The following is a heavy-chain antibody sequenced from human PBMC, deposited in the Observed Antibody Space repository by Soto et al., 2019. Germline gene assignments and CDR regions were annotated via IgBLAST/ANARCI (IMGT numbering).Heavy chain of an antibody. CDR1: GFTFSSYA. V-gene: IGHV3-23*01. CDR2: VSGSGDST. D-gene: IGHD1-26*01. CDR3: AKVEAGDLLPQGY. J-gene: IGHJ4*02. Sequence: GGSLRLSCAASGFTFSSYAMSWVRQAPGKGLEWVSSVSGSGDSTYYADSVKGRFTVSRDNSKNTLYLQMDNLRVEDTAVFYCAKVEAGDLLPQGYWGQGTQVTVSS.